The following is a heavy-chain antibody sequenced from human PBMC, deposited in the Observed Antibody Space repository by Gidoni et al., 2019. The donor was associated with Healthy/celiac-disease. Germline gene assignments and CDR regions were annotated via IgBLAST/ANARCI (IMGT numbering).Heavy chain of an antibody. V-gene: IGHV3-21*01. CDR2: ISSSSSYI. Sequence: EVQLVESGGGLVKPGGSLRLSCAASGFTFSSHSLNWVRQAPGKGLEGVSSISSSSSYIYYADSVKGRFTISRDNAKNSLYLQMNSLRAEDTAVYYCARDTTWIQLDYYYYGMDVWGQGTTVTVSS. J-gene: IGHJ6*02. CDR3: ARDTTWIQLDYYYYGMDV. CDR1: GFTFSSHS. D-gene: IGHD5-18*01.